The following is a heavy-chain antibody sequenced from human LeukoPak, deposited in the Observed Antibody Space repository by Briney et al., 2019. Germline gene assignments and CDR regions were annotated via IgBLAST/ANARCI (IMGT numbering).Heavy chain of an antibody. Sequence: PSETLSLTCTVSGGSISSYYWSWIRQPPGKGLEWIGYIYYSGSTNYNPSLKSRVTISVDTSKNQFSLKLSSVTAADTAVYYCARGLVLATDDAFDIWGQGTLVTVSS. D-gene: IGHD5-12*01. CDR2: IYYSGST. V-gene: IGHV4-59*01. CDR3: ARGLVLATDDAFDI. J-gene: IGHJ3*02. CDR1: GGSISSYY.